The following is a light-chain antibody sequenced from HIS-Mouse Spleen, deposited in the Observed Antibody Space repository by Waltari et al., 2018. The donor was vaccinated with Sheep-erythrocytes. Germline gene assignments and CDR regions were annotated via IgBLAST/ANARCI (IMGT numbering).Light chain of an antibody. Sequence: DIQLTQSPSFLSASVADSVTITCRASQGISSYLAWYQQKPGKAPKLLIYAASTLQSGVPSRFSGSGSGTEFTLTISSLQPEDFATYYCQQLNSYPPAFGPGTKVDIK. J-gene: IGKJ3*01. CDR3: QQLNSYPPA. V-gene: IGKV1-9*01. CDR1: QGISSY. CDR2: AAS.